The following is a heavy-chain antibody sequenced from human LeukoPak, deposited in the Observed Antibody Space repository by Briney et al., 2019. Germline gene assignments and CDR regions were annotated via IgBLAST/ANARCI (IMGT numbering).Heavy chain of an antibody. CDR3: AREGGYTYGSDY. V-gene: IGHV3-21*01. D-gene: IGHD5-18*01. J-gene: IGHJ4*02. CDR2: ISSSSSST. CDR1: GFTFNTYP. Sequence: GGSLRLSCAASGFTFNTYPMNWVRQAPGKGLEWVSSISSSSSSTYYADSVRGRFTISRDNAKSSLFLQMNSLRAEDTAVYYCAREGGYTYGSDYWGQGTLVTVSS.